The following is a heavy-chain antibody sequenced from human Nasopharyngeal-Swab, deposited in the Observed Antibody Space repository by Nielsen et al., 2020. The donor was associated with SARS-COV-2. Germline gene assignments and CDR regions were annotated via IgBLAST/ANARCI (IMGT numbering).Heavy chain of an antibody. Sequence: GESLKISCAASGFTFSSLWMSWVRQVPGKGLEWVADINPDGSEKFYVDSVKGRFTISRDNAKNSMSLQMNRLRVEDTAVYYCARDWSRAADVWGQGTMVTVSS. D-gene: IGHD2-15*01. J-gene: IGHJ3*01. CDR1: GFTFSSLW. CDR3: ARDWSRAADV. V-gene: IGHV3-7*01. CDR2: INPDGSEK.